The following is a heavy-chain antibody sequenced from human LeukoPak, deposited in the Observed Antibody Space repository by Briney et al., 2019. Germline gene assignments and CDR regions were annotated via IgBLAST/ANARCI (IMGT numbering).Heavy chain of an antibody. J-gene: IGHJ4*02. V-gene: IGHV4-31*03. D-gene: IGHD4-17*01. CDR1: GGSISSGGYY. CDR3: ARVLRSRWVTTVGVGDY. Sequence: SETLSLTCTVSGGSISSGGYYWSWIRQHPGKGPEWIGYIYYSGSTYYNPSLKSRVTISVDTSKNQFSLKLSSVTAADTAVYYCARVLRSRWVTTVGVGDYWGQGTLVTVSS. CDR2: IYYSGST.